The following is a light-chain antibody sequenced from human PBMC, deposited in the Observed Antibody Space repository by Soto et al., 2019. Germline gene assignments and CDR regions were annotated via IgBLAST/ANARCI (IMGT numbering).Light chain of an antibody. J-gene: IGKJ2*01. Sequence: DIQMTQSPSTLSASVGGRVTITCRASQSISSWLAWYQQKPGKAPNLLIYKASSLESGVPSRFSGSGSGTEFTLTISSLQPDDFATYYCQQYNSYPYTFGQWTKLEIK. CDR2: KAS. V-gene: IGKV1-5*03. CDR1: QSISSW. CDR3: QQYNSYPYT.